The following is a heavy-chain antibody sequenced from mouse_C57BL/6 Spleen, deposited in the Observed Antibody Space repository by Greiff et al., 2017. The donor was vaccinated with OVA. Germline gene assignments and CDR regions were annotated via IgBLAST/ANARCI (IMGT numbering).Heavy chain of an antibody. V-gene: IGHV1-15*01. CDR3: TRYPLIYYAYDGYAMDC. Sequence: QVQLKQSGAELVRPGASVTLSCKASGYTFTDYEMHWVKQTPVHGLEWIGAIDPETGGTAYNQKFKGKAILTADKSSSTAYMELRSLTSEDSAVYYCTRYPLIYYAYDGYAMDCWGQGTSVTVSS. CDR2: IDPETGGT. CDR1: GYTFTDYE. D-gene: IGHD2-2*01. J-gene: IGHJ4*01.